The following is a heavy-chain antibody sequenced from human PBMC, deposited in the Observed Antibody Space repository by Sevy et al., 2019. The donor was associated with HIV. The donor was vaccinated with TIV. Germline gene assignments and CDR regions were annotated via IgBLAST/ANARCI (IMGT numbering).Heavy chain of an antibody. D-gene: IGHD6-6*01. CDR1: GFTFSDYA. CDR2: ISYHGRNQ. Sequence: GGSLRLSCAASGFTFSDYAIHWVRQAPGKGLEWLAVISYHGRNQFYADSVRGRFTISRDDSKDTVYLQMNSLRPDDTAVYYCARKQFVLPFDYWGQGTLVTVSS. CDR3: ARKQFVLPFDY. V-gene: IGHV3-30*04. J-gene: IGHJ4*02.